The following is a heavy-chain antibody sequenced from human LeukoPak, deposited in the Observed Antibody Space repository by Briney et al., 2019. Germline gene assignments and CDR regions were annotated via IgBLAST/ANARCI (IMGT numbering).Heavy chain of an antibody. J-gene: IGHJ4*02. V-gene: IGHV5-51*01. D-gene: IGHD6-19*01. CDR3: ASVGRNSSDWAFAY. CDR1: GYTFSSHW. CDR2: IDPGDSDT. Sequence: PGESLKISCKVSGYTFSSHWIGWVRQTPGKGLEWMGIIDPGDSDTRYSPSFQGQVTISVDKSLSTAYLQWSSLKASDTAMYYCASVGRNSSDWAFAYWGQGTLVTVSS.